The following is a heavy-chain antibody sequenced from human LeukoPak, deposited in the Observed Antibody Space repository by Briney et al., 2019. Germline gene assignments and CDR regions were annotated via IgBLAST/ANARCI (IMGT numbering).Heavy chain of an antibody. CDR3: AKGIHSNY. CDR1: GFTFSSYG. V-gene: IGHV3-30*18. D-gene: IGHD5-18*01. Sequence: GGSLRLSCAASGFTFSSYGMHWVRQAPGKGLEWVAVISYDGSNKYYADSVKGRFTISRDNSKNTLYLQMNSLRAEDTAVYYCAKGIHSNYWGQGTLVTVSS. J-gene: IGHJ4*02. CDR2: ISYDGSNK.